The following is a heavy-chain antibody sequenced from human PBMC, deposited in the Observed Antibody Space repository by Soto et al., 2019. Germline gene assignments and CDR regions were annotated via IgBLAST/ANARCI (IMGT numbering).Heavy chain of an antibody. CDR2: ISSSSSYI. CDR1: GFTFSSYS. Sequence: GGSLRLSCAASGFTFSSYSMNWVRQAPGKGLEWVSSISSSSSYIYYADSVKGRFTISRDNAKNSLYLQMNSLRAEYTAVYYCARDPPIAVAGNNYFDYWGQGTLVTVSS. CDR3: ARDPPIAVAGNNYFDY. J-gene: IGHJ4*02. D-gene: IGHD6-19*01. V-gene: IGHV3-21*01.